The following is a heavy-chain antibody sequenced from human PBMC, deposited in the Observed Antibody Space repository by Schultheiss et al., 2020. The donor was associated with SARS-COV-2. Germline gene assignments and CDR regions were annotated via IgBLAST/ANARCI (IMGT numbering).Heavy chain of an antibody. CDR2: IYYSGST. D-gene: IGHD1-26*01. Sequence: SETLSLTCTVSGGSISSYYWSWIRQPPGKGLEWIGYIYYSGSTYYNPSLKSRVTISVDTSKNQFSLKLSSVTAADTAVYYCASPKEWELAPFDYWGQGTLVTVSS. J-gene: IGHJ4*02. CDR1: GGSISSYY. V-gene: IGHV4-59*08. CDR3: ASPKEWELAPFDY.